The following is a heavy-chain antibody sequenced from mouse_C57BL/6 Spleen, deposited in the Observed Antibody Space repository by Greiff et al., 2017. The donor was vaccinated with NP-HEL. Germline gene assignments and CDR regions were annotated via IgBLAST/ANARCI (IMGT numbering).Heavy chain of an antibody. CDR2: FYPGSGSI. D-gene: IGHD2-1*01. V-gene: IGHV1-62-2*01. Sequence: QVQLQQSGAELVKPGASVKLSCKASGYTFTEYTIHWVKQRSGQGLEWIGWFYPGSGSIKYNEKFKDKATLTADKSSSTVYMELSRLTSEDSAVYFCARHEEEEGDYGNYLPPMVYWGQGTSVTVSS. CDR3: ARHEEEEGDYGNYLPPMVY. J-gene: IGHJ4*01. CDR1: GYTFTEYT.